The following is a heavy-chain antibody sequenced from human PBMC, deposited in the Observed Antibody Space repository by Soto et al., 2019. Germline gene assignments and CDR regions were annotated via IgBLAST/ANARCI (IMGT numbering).Heavy chain of an antibody. CDR1: GYFIGAGGYY. CDR2: FYSSGSI. D-gene: IGHD6-19*01. J-gene: IGHJ5*02. V-gene: IGHV4-31*02. Sequence: PSETLSLTCFFSGYFIGAGGYYWSWIRHHPGKGLEWVGSFYSSGSIIYNPSLRSRVSISGDMSTNQFSMSLTSVTAADTARYYCARLYRSGSGWFNPLGQGTLVSVSS. CDR3: ARLYRSGSGWFNP.